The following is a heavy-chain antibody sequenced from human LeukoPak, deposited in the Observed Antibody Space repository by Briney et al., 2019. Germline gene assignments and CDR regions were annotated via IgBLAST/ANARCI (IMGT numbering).Heavy chain of an antibody. D-gene: IGHD3-10*01. J-gene: IGHJ4*02. CDR2: IKEDGSEK. Sequence: PGGSLRLSCAASGFTFSNYWMNWVRQAPGKGLEWVANIKEDGSEKIYVDSVKGRFTISRENSKNSLYLQINNLGAENTAVYYFTRNGVTDYWGRGTLSPSPQ. V-gene: IGHV3-7*01. CDR1: GFTFSNYW. CDR3: TRNGVTDY.